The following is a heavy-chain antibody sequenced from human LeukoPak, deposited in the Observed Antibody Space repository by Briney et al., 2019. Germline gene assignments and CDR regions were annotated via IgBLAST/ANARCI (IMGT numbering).Heavy chain of an antibody. V-gene: IGHV3-30*18. CDR2: ISYDGSNK. CDR1: GFTFSSYG. J-gene: IGHJ6*03. Sequence: GGSLRLSCAASGFTFSSYGMHWVRQAPGKGLEWVAVISYDGSNKYYADSVKGRFTISRDNSKNTLYLQMNSLRAEDTAVYYCAKGGIAAAGTVDYYYYYYMDVWGKGTTVTISS. D-gene: IGHD6-13*01. CDR3: AKGGIAAAGTVDYYYYYYMDV.